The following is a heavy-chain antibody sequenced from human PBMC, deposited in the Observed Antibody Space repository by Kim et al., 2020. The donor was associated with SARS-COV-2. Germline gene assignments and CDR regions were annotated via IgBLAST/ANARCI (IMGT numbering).Heavy chain of an antibody. D-gene: IGHD3-3*01. CDR3: ARGPHTYDCLSGYTRDYY. CDR1: GGSFSGYY. V-gene: IGHV4-34*01. J-gene: IGHJ6*01. Sequence: SETLSLTCAVYGGSFSGYYWSWIRQPPGKGLEWIGEINHSGSTNYNPSLKSRVTISVDTSKNQFSLKLSSVTAADTAVYYCARGPHTYDCLSGYTRDYY. CDR2: INHSGST.